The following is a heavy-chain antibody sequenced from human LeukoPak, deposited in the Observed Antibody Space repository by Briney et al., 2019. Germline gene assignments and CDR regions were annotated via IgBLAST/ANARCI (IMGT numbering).Heavy chain of an antibody. V-gene: IGHV3-11*04. CDR2: ISSSGSTI. CDR3: ARRLEYYDSTSPDPLDY. CDR1: GFTFSDYY. J-gene: IGHJ4*02. Sequence: PGGSLRLSCAASGFTFSDYYMNWIRQAPGKGLEWVSYISSSGSTIYYADSVKGRFTISRDNAKNSLYLQMNSLRAEDTAVYYCARRLEYYDSTSPDPLDYWGQGTLVTVSS. D-gene: IGHD3-22*01.